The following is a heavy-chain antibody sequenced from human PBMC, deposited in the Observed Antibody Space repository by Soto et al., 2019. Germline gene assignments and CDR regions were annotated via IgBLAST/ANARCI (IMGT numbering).Heavy chain of an antibody. CDR2: IGGSGGNT. CDR3: AKLIAGGSDY. CDR1: GFTFSSYG. Sequence: PGGSLRLSCIASGFTFSSYGMSWVRQAPGKGLEWVSSIGGSGGNTYYADSVKGRFTISRDNSKNTMSLQMSSLRAEDTAVYYCAKLIAGGSDYWGQGTLVTVSS. J-gene: IGHJ4*02. V-gene: IGHV3-23*01. D-gene: IGHD6-13*01.